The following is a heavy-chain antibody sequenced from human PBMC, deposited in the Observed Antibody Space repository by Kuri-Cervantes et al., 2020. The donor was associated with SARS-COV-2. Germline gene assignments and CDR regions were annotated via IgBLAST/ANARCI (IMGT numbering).Heavy chain of an antibody. CDR3: ARLLGYCSGGSCYYFDY. V-gene: IGHV1-2*04. Sequence: ASVKVSCKASGYTFTGYYMHWVRQAPGQGLEWMGWINPNSGGTNYAQKFQGWVTMIRDTSISTAYMELSSLRSEDTAVYYCARLLGYCSGGSCYYFDYWGQGTLVTVSS. D-gene: IGHD2-15*01. CDR2: INPNSGGT. CDR1: GYTFTGYY. J-gene: IGHJ4*02.